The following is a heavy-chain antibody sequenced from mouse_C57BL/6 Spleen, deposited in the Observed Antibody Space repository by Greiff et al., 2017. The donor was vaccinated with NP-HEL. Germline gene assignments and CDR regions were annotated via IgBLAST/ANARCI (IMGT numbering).Heavy chain of an antibody. CDR1: GYTFTSYW. CDR2: IDPSDSYT. J-gene: IGHJ4*01. V-gene: IGHV1-69*01. Sequence: VQLQQPGAELVMPGASVKLSCKASGYTFTSYWMHWVKQRPGRGLEWIGEIDPSDSYTNYNQKFKGKSTLTVDKSSSTAYMQLSSLTSEDSAVYYCARKPHYYAMDYWGQGTSVTVSS. CDR3: ARKPHYYAMDY.